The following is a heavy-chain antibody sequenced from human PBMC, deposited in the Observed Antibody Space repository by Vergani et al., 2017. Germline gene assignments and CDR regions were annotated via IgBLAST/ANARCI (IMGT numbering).Heavy chain of an antibody. CDR3: ASDTRSGQRADR. CDR2: IHYSENT. V-gene: IGHV4-59*11. Sequence: QVQLQESGPGLVKSSETLSLTCSVSFDSIRNLYCNWIRQPPGKGLEWIGSIHYSENTNYNPSLKTPVTISVDTSKNQFSLTLTSVTAADTAVYYCASDTRSGQRADRWGQGILVTVTS. CDR1: FDSIRNLY. J-gene: IGHJ5*02. D-gene: IGHD6-19*01.